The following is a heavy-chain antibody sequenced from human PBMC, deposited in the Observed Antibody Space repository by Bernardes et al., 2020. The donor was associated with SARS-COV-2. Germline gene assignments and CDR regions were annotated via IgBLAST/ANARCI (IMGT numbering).Heavy chain of an antibody. D-gene: IGHD5-12*01. CDR2: IISSSAIT. CDR3: ARDWATPDLFVAP. CDR1: GFIFSNYA. J-gene: IGHJ5*02. V-gene: IGHV3-21*01. Sequence: GGSLRLSCAASGFIFSNYAMNWFRQAPGKGLEWFAFIISSSAITFYADSVKGRFTVSRDNAKNSLYLQVDSLRVEDTAIYYCARDWATPDLFVAPWGQGTLVTVSS.